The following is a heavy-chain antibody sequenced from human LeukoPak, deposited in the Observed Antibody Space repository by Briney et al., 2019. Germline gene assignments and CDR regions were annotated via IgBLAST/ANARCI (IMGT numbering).Heavy chain of an antibody. D-gene: IGHD3-10*01. V-gene: IGHV1-18*01. J-gene: IGHJ6*02. CDR3: ARDRRGILVRGEYFYYGMDV. Sequence: ASVKVSCKASDYTFNTYGISWVRQAPGQGPEWMGWIGGHNGNTKYAQKFQGRVTMTTDTSTSTAYMEIRSLRSDDTAVYYCARDRRGILVRGEYFYYGMDVWGQGTTVTVSS. CDR1: DYTFNTYG. CDR2: IGGHNGNT.